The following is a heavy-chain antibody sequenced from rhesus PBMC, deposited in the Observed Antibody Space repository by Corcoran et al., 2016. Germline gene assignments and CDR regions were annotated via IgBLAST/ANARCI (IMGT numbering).Heavy chain of an antibody. CDR2: IYANSVTT. Sequence: QVRLQESGPGLVKFSETLSLTCAVPGGSLSERSFWTGIPQPPGKGLGGIGNIYANSVTTYNPSLKSRVTISKDTSNNQFFLKVTSVTAADTAGYYCASPVERGRFEVWGAGILVTVSS. V-gene: IGHV4S9*01. J-gene: IGHJ5-1*01. CDR3: ASPVERGRFEV. D-gene: IGHD3-34*01. CDR1: GGSLSERSF.